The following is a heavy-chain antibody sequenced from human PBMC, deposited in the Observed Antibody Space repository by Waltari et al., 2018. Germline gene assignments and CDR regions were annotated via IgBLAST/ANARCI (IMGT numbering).Heavy chain of an antibody. CDR1: GYSLSSGYY. J-gene: IGHJ6*03. D-gene: IGHD3-22*01. Sequence: QVQLQEPGPGLVKPSETLSLTCAVSGYSLSSGYYWGWIRQPPGKGLEWIGSIYHSGSTYYNPSLKSRVTISVDTSKNQFSLKLSSVTAADTAVYYCAREYDSSGFYYYYYMDVWGKGTTVTVSS. CDR3: AREYDSSGFYYYYYMDV. CDR2: IYHSGST. V-gene: IGHV4-38-2*02.